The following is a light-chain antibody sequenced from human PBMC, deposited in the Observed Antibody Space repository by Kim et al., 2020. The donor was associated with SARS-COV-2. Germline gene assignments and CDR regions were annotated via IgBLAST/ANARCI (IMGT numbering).Light chain of an antibody. CDR3: QQRFNWPIT. CDR2: DVS. Sequence: EIVLTQSPATLSLSPGESATLSCRASRSISNHLAWYQQKPGQAPRLLMFDVSDRATGIPARFSGRGSETDFTLTITSLEPEDFAVYYCQQRFNWPITFGQGTRLEIK. CDR1: RSISNH. J-gene: IGKJ5*01. V-gene: IGKV3-11*01.